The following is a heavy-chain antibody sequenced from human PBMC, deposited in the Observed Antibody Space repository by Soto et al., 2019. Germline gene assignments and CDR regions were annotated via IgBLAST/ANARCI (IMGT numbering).Heavy chain of an antibody. V-gene: IGHV4-59*08. J-gene: IGHJ3*02. CDR2: IYYSGST. D-gene: IGHD6-13*01. CDR1: GGSISSYY. CDR3: ARRYSSAFDI. Sequence: ETLSLTCTVSGGSISSYYWSWIRQPPGKGLEWIGYIYYSGSTDYNPSLKSRVTISVDTSKNQFSLKLSSVTAADTAVYYCARRYSSAFDIWGQGTLVTVSS.